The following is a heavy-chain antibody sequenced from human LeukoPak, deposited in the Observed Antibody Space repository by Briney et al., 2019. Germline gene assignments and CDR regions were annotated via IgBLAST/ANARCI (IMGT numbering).Heavy chain of an antibody. Sequence: GGSLRLSCAAPGFTFSSYAMSWVRQAPGKGLDWVSAISGSGGSTYYADSVKGRFTISRDNSKNILYLQMNSLRAEDTAVYYCAKVWYGDYEMYFDYWGQGTLVTVSS. CDR1: GFTFSSYA. CDR3: AKVWYGDYEMYFDY. CDR2: ISGSGGST. V-gene: IGHV3-23*01. D-gene: IGHD4-17*01. J-gene: IGHJ4*02.